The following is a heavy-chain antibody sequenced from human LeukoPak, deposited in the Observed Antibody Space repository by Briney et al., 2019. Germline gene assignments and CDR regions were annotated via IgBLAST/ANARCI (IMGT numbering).Heavy chain of an antibody. CDR1: GFTFTHYA. D-gene: IGHD4-17*01. CDR3: AKGHGDWGGNYLDH. CDR2: ISASGSTI. V-gene: IGHV3-23*01. J-gene: IGHJ4*02. Sequence: GGSLRLSCIASGFTFTHYAMTWVRQAPWKGLEWVSDISASGSTIHYADSVKGRFTVSRDNSKNTVFLEMISLRVEDTALYHCAKGHGDWGGNYLDHWGQGAQVTVSS.